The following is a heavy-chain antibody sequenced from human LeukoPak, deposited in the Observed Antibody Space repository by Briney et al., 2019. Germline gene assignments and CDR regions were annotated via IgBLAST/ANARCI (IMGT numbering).Heavy chain of an antibody. CDR3: ARGEYRSGYKSDAFDI. D-gene: IGHD6-19*01. CDR2: IDPNNGGT. Sequence: GASVNVSCKASGYTFSDYYIHWLRQAPGQPFEWMGWIDPNNGGTKIAQKFQGRVTMTRDAASTTDYMDLSGLSSDDAAVYYCARGEYRSGYKSDAFDIWGQGTMVTVSS. V-gene: IGHV1-2*02. J-gene: IGHJ3*02. CDR1: GYTFSDYY.